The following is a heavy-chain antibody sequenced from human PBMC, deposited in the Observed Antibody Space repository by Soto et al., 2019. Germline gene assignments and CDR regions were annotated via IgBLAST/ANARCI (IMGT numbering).Heavy chain of an antibody. D-gene: IGHD3-16*02. CDR1: GFTFSSYA. J-gene: IGHJ4*02. CDR3: AKGYRMITCGGVIVIPPGIDY. V-gene: IGHV3-23*01. Sequence: GGSLRLSCAASGFTFSSYAMSWVRQAPGKGLEWVSAISGSGGSTYYADSVKGRFTISRDNSKNTLYLQMNSLRAEDTAVYYCAKGYRMITCGGVIVIPPGIDYWGQGTLVTVSS. CDR2: ISGSGGST.